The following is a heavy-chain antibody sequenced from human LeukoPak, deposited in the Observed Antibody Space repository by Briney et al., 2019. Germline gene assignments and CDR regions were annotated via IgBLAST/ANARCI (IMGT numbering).Heavy chain of an antibody. CDR3: ARSRGYSRFDAFDI. J-gene: IGHJ3*02. D-gene: IGHD5-18*01. Sequence: SETLSLTCTVSGGSISSYYWSWIRQPPGKGLEWIGYIYYSGSTNYNPSLKSRVTISVDTSKNQFSLKLSSVTAADTAVYYCARSRGYSRFDAFDIWGQGTMVTVSS. CDR2: IYYSGST. CDR1: GGSISSYY. V-gene: IGHV4-59*01.